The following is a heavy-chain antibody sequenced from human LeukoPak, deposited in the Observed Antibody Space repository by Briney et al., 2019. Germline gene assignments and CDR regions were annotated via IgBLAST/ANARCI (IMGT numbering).Heavy chain of an antibody. D-gene: IGHD4-17*01. V-gene: IGHV3-48*04. CDR1: GFTFSSYS. J-gene: IGHJ6*03. Sequence: GGSLRLSCAASGFTFSSYSMNWVRQAPGKGLEWVSYISSSSSTIYYADSVKGRFTISRDNAKNSLYLQMNNLRAEDTAVYYCAREATVTTSYYHYYYMDVWGKGTTVTVSS. CDR2: ISSSSSTI. CDR3: AREATVTTSYYHYYYMDV.